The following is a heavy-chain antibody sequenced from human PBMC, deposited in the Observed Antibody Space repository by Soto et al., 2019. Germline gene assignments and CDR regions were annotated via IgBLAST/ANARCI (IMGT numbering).Heavy chain of an antibody. J-gene: IGHJ6*02. CDR2: TYYRSKWYN. V-gene: IGHV6-1*01. CDR3: ARGYCSSTCSYRYYYYGMDV. CDR1: GDSVSSNSAA. Sequence: SQTLSLTCAISGDSVSSNSAAWNWIRQSPSRGLEWLGRTYYRSKWYNDYAVSVKSRITINPDASKNQFSLQLNSVTPEDTAVYYCARGYCSSTCSYRYYYYGMDVWCPATTLTGSS. D-gene: IGHD2-2*01.